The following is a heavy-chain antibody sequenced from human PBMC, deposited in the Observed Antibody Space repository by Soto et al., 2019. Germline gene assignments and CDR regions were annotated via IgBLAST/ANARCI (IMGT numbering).Heavy chain of an antibody. V-gene: IGHV3-33*01. D-gene: IGHD3-10*01. CDR1: GFTFSSYG. CDR2: IWYDGSNK. Sequence: VQLVESGGGVVQPGRSLRLSCAASGFTFSSYGMHWVRQAPGKGLEWVAVIWYDGSNKYYADSVKGRFTISRDNSKNTLYLQMNSLRAEDTAVYYCARDSQGMYNWFDPWGQGTLVTVSS. J-gene: IGHJ5*02. CDR3: ARDSQGMYNWFDP.